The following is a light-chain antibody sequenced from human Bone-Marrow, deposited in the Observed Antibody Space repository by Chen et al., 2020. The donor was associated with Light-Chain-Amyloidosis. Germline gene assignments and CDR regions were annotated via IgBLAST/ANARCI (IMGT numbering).Light chain of an antibody. CDR1: SSNIGAGND. CDR2: GNT. V-gene: IGLV1-40*01. J-gene: IGLJ1*01. CDR3: QTYANATHV. Sequence: QSVPTQPPSVSGAPGQQVTILCTGRSSNIGAGNDVHWYQQLPGTTPKILIYGNTNRLSGVPSRFSGSKSGTSASLVISGLQPDDEADYHCQTYANATHVFGTGTKVIVL.